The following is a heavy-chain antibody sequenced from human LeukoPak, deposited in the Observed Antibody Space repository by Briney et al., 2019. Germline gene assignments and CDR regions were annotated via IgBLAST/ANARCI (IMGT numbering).Heavy chain of an antibody. Sequence: SETLSLTCTVSGGSISSYYWSWIRQPPGKGLEWIGYIYYSGSTNYNPSLKSRVTISVDTSKNQFSLKLSSVTAADTAVYYCARHRARYYGGSGNTGDAVDIWGQGTMVTVSS. J-gene: IGHJ3*02. D-gene: IGHD3-22*01. CDR3: ARHRARYYGGSGNTGDAVDI. V-gene: IGHV4-59*08. CDR2: IYYSGST. CDR1: GGSISSYY.